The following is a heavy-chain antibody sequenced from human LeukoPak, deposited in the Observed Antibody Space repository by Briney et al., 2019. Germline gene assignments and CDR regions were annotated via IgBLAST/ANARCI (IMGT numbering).Heavy chain of an antibody. Sequence: SETLSLTCAVYGGSFSGYYWSWIRQPPGKRLEWIGEIDQSGSTNYNPSLKSRVTITIDTSRNQFSLKVNSVTAADTAVYYCAINDGSGSYYKSDYWGQGTLVTVSS. V-gene: IGHV4-34*01. CDR3: AINDGSGSYYKSDY. J-gene: IGHJ4*02. CDR1: GGSFSGYY. CDR2: IDQSGST. D-gene: IGHD3-10*01.